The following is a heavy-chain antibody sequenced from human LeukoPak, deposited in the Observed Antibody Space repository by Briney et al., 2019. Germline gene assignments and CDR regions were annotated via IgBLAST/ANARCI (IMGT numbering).Heavy chain of an antibody. CDR3: ARHVQDLGIKV. Sequence: SETLSLTCTVSGASISSSDSYWSWIRQPPGKGLEWIGSIYRPGSTSYNPSLKSRVTVSEDMSKNHFSLRLSSVTAADTAVYYCARHVQDLGIKVWGQGTTVTVSS. CDR1: GASISSSDSY. CDR2: IYRPGST. J-gene: IGHJ6*02. V-gene: IGHV4-39*01.